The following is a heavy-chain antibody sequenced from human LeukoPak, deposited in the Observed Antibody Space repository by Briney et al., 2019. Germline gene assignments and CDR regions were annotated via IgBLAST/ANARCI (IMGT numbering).Heavy chain of an antibody. V-gene: IGHV3-30-3*01. CDR2: ISYDGSNK. CDR1: GFTFSSYA. Sequence: GGSLRLSCAASGFTFSSYAMHWVRQAPGKGLEWVAVISYDGSNKYYADSVKGRFTISRDNSKNTLYLQMNSLRAEDTAVYYCAKDGQQLAPRYYYYMDVWGKGTTVTVSS. D-gene: IGHD6-13*01. J-gene: IGHJ6*03. CDR3: AKDGQQLAPRYYYYMDV.